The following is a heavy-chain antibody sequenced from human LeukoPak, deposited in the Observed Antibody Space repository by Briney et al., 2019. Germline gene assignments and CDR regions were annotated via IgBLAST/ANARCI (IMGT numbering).Heavy chain of an antibody. D-gene: IGHD2-21*01. V-gene: IGHV3-21*01. Sequence: PGGSLRLSCAASGFTFSSYGMNWVRQAPGKGLEWVSSISSSGTYIYFSDSVKGRFTISRDNAKNSLYLQMNSLRAEDTALYYCAREQSYSEEIVVVNPPFDYWGQGTLVTVSS. CDR1: GFTFSSYG. CDR2: ISSSGTYI. CDR3: AREQSYSEEIVVVNPPFDY. J-gene: IGHJ4*02.